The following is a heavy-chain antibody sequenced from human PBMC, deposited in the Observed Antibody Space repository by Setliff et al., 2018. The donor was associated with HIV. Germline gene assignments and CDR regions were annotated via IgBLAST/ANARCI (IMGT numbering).Heavy chain of an antibody. V-gene: IGHV5-51*01. CDR2: IDPGDSDT. D-gene: IGHD6-13*01. J-gene: IGHJ4*02. Sequence: GESLKISCKGSGYTFTTNWIAWVRQVPGKGLGWMGIIDPGDSDTRYTPSYQGRIIMSIDRFRSTAYLQWRSLTPSDSALYYCARQRPPGYSSPYTIEYWGQGTLVTVSS. CDR3: ARQRPPGYSSPYTIEY. CDR1: GYTFTTNW.